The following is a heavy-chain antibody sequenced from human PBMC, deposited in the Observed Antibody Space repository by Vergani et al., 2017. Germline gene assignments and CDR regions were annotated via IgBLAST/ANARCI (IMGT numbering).Heavy chain of an antibody. CDR1: GFSPNTRGVS. CDR2: IYWNDDQ. D-gene: IGHD1-7*01. V-gene: IGHV2-5*04. CDR3: VYRKTEGGTTGCVYPIYYYYYMDV. J-gene: IGHJ6*03. Sequence: QITLKESGPTLVKPTQTLTLTCTFSGFSPNTRGVSVAWIRQPPGKALDWLAPIYWNDDQHYSPSLNNRVTITKETSKNQVVLTMTNMDYVDTGTYCCVYRKTEGGTTGCVYPIYYYYYMDVWGKGTTVTVSS.